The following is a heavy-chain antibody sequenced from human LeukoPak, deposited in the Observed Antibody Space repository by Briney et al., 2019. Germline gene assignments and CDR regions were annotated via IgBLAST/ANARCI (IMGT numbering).Heavy chain of an antibody. CDR2: IYYSGST. Sequence: SETLSLTCTVSGGSISSYYWSWIRQPPGKGLEWIGYIYYSGSTNYNPSLKSRVTISVDTSKNQFSLKLSSVTAADTAVYYCARQKMTNFDYWGQGTLVTVSS. V-gene: IGHV4-59*08. J-gene: IGHJ4*02. D-gene: IGHD5-24*01. CDR3: ARQKMTNFDY. CDR1: GGSISSYY.